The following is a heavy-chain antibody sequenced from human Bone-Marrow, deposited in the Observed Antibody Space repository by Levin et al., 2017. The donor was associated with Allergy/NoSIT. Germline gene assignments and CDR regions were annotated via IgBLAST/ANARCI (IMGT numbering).Heavy chain of an antibody. Sequence: GESLKISCAASGFTFSSYAMSWVRQAPGKGLEWVSAISGSGGSTYYADSVKGRFTISRDNSKNTLYLQMNSLRAEDTAVYYCAKWAGELKRTYWYFDLWGRGTLVTVSS. CDR3: AKWAGELKRTYWYFDL. D-gene: IGHD3-10*01. CDR2: ISGSGGST. CDR1: GFTFSSYA. V-gene: IGHV3-23*01. J-gene: IGHJ2*01.